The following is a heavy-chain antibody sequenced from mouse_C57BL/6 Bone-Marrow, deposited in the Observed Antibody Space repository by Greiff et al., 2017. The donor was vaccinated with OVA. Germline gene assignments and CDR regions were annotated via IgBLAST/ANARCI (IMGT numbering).Heavy chain of an antibody. CDR2: IDPENGDT. D-gene: IGHD1-1*01. Sequence: EVKLMESGAELVRPGASVKLSCTASGFNIKDDYMHWVKQRPEQGLEWIGWIDPENGDTEYASKFQGKATITADTSSNTAYLQLSSLTSEDTAVYYCTRAYVYFDYWGQGTTLTVSS. J-gene: IGHJ2*01. V-gene: IGHV14-4*01. CDR1: GFNIKDDY. CDR3: TRAYVYFDY.